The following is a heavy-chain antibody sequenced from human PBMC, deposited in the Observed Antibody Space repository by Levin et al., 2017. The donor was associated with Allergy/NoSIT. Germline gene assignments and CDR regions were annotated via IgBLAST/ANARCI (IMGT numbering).Heavy chain of an antibody. D-gene: IGHD1-1*01. Sequence: SETLSLTCTASSGSVSQYYWSWIRQPPGKGLEWIGHIHYSGTTNYNSSLKSRVTFSVDTSKRQISLKLTSVTAADTAVYYCVRGNTWIKYWYFDVWGRGTLVTVSS. V-gene: IGHV4-59*02. CDR1: SGSVSQYY. CDR3: VRGNTWIKYWYFDV. CDR2: IHYSGTT. J-gene: IGHJ2*01.